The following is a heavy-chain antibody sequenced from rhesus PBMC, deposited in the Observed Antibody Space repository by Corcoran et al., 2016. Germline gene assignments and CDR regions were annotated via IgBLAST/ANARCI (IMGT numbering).Heavy chain of an antibody. CDR2: IFGSIGST. Sequence: QLQLQESGPGLVKPSETLSLTCAVSGGSISSNYWSWIRQPPGKGLEWIGHIFGSIGSTYYNPSLKSRVTISRDTSKNQFSLKLSSVTAADTAVYYCARQIFWTGLDYWGQGVLVTVSS. D-gene: IGHD3-3*01. CDR1: GGSISSNY. CDR3: ARQIFWTGLDY. J-gene: IGHJ4*01. V-gene: IGHV4-160*01.